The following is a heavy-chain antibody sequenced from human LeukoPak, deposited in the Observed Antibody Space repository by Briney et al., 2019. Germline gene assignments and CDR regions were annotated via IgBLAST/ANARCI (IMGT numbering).Heavy chain of an antibody. Sequence: ASVKVSCKASGYTFTGYYVHWVRQAPGQGLEWMGWINPNSGGTNYAQKFQGRVTMTRDTSISTAYMELSRLRSDDTAVYYCARVPPTVTTPYFDYWGQGTLVTVSS. CDR3: ARVPPTVTTPYFDY. J-gene: IGHJ4*02. CDR1: GYTFTGYY. V-gene: IGHV1-2*02. CDR2: INPNSGGT. D-gene: IGHD4-17*01.